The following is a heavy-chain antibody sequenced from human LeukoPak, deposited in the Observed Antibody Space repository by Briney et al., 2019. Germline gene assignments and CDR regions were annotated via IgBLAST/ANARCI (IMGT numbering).Heavy chain of an antibody. Sequence: VGSLRLSCVASGFTFSDYTMHWVRQAPGKGLEYVSAISSYGDNTYYANSVKGRFTISRDNSKNTLYLQMGSLRADDMAVYYCARATNSYGGNSDYWGQGTLLSLFS. V-gene: IGHV3-64*01. D-gene: IGHD4-23*01. CDR2: ISSYGDNT. J-gene: IGHJ4*02. CDR1: GFTFSDYT. CDR3: ARATNSYGGNSDY.